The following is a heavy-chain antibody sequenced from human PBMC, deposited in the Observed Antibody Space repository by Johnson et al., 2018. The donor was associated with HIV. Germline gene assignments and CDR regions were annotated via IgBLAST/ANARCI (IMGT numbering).Heavy chain of an antibody. Sequence: VQLVESGGGVVQPARSLRLSCAASGFTFSSYAMHWVRQAPGKGLEWVSAISGSSGSTYYADSVKGRFTISRDNSKNTLHPQMNSLQAENTAVYYGGTDLAAVGSGVFDIWGQGTMVTVSS. CDR2: ISGSSGST. CDR3: GTDLAAVGSGVFDI. V-gene: IGHV3-23*04. J-gene: IGHJ3*02. D-gene: IGHD6-13*01. CDR1: GFTFSSYA.